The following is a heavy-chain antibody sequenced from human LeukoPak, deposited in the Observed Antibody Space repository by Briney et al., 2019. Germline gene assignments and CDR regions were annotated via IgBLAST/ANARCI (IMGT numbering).Heavy chain of an antibody. Sequence: SQTLSLTCTVSGVSISSGDYYWSWIRQPPGKGLEWIGYIYYSGSTYYNPSLKSRVTISVDTSKNQFSLKLSSVTAADTAVYYCATAVSGGDSMMVDYWGQGTLVTVSS. V-gene: IGHV4-30-4*01. D-gene: IGHD2-21*02. CDR3: ATAVSGGDSMMVDY. J-gene: IGHJ4*02. CDR1: GVSISSGDYY. CDR2: IYYSGST.